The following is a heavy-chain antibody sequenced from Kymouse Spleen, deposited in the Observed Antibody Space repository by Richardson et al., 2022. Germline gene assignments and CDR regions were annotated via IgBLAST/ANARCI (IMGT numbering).Heavy chain of an antibody. CDR1: GFTFSNAW. CDR3: TTDSPFWSGYYNYYYGMDV. CDR2: IKSKTDGGTT. Sequence: EVQLVESGGGLVKPGGSLRLSCAASGFTFSNAWMSWVRQAPGKGLEWVGRIKSKTDGGTTDYAAPVKGRFTISRDDSKNTLYLQMNSLKTEDTAVYYCTTDSPFWSGYYNYYYGMDVWGQGTTVTVSS. V-gene: IGHV3-15*01. D-gene: IGHD3-3*01. J-gene: IGHJ6*02.